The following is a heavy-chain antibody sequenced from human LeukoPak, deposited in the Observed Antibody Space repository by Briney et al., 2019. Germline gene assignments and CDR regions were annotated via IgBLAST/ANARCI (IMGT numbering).Heavy chain of an antibody. V-gene: IGHV3-48*01. Sequence: GGSLRLSCAASGFTFSSYSMNWVRQAPGKGLEWVSYISSSSSTIYYADSVKGRFTISRDNAKNSLYLQMNSLRAEDTAVYYCARVGMEYQLAEMDVWGQGTTVTVSS. J-gene: IGHJ6*02. CDR3: ARVGMEYQLAEMDV. D-gene: IGHD2-2*01. CDR1: GFTFSSYS. CDR2: ISSSSSTI.